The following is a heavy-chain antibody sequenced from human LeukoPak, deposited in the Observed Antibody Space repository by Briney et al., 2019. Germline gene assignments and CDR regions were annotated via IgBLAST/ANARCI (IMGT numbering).Heavy chain of an antibody. D-gene: IGHD6-13*01. CDR1: GVTLSSYG. CDR2: TSYDGSNE. Sequence: GGSLRLSCTGSGVTLSSYGMHWVRQAPGKGLEWVAVTSYDGSNEYYADSVRGRFTISRDTSKNTVYLQMNSLTTEDTAVYYCTKDSSRWAFDYWGQGTLVTVSS. V-gene: IGHV3-30*18. J-gene: IGHJ4*02. CDR3: TKDSSRWAFDY.